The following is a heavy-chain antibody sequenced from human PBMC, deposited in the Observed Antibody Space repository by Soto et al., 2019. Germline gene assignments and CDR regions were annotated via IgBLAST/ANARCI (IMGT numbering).Heavy chain of an antibody. V-gene: IGHV4-59*08. CDR1: GGSITPYY. CDR2: ISYSGST. CDR3: ARHLGYDGSGYYRIWFDP. D-gene: IGHD3-22*01. J-gene: IGHJ5*02. Sequence: PSETLSLTCTVSGGSITPYYWSWIRQPPGKGLEWIGYISYSGSTNYNPSLKSRVTISVDTSKNQFSLKLSSVTAADTAVYYCARHLGYDGSGYYRIWFDPWGQGTLVTVSS.